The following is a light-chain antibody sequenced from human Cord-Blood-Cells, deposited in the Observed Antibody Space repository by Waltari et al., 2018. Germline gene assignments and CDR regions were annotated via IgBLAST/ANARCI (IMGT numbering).Light chain of an antibody. CDR1: QSVSSSY. J-gene: IGKJ2*01. V-gene: IGKV3-20*01. Sequence: EIVLTQSPGTLSLSPGERATLSCRASQSVSSSYLAWYQQEPGQAPRLLIYGASSRATCIPDRFSGSGSGTDFTLTISRLEPEDFAVYYCQQYGSSPNTFGQGTKLEIK. CDR3: QQYGSSPNT. CDR2: GAS.